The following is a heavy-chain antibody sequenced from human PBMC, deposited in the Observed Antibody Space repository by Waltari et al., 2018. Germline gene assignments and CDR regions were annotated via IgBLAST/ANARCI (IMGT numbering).Heavy chain of an antibody. CDR1: GFTFSSYS. J-gene: IGHJ4*02. V-gene: IGHV3-48*01. D-gene: IGHD6-6*01. CDR3: ARWGEQLGDY. CDR2: ISSSSSTI. Sequence: EVQLVESGGGLVQPGGSLRLSCAASGFTFSSYSMNWVRQAPGKGLGWVSFISSSSSTIYYADSVKGRFTISRDNAKNSLYLQMNSLRAEDTAVYYCARWGEQLGDYWGQGTLVTVSS.